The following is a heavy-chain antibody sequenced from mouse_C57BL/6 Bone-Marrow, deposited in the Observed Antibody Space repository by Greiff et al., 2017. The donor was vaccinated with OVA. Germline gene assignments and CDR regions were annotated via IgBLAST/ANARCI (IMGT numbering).Heavy chain of an antibody. Sequence: VQLLQSGAELARPGASVKLSCKASGYTFTSYGISWVQQRTGQGLEWIGAIYPRSGNTYYTEKLKGRFTLTADKSYSTLYLELRSLTSEDSAVYMCERAPYYYGSRLAMDYWGQGTAVTVSS. CDR1: GYTFTSYG. CDR3: ERAPYYYGSRLAMDY. D-gene: IGHD1-1*01. V-gene: IGHV1-81*01. J-gene: IGHJ4*01. CDR2: IYPRSGNT.